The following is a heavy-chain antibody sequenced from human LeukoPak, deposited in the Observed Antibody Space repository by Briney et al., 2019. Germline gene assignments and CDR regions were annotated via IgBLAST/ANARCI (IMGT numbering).Heavy chain of an antibody. D-gene: IGHD6-13*01. V-gene: IGHV3-9*01. CDR1: GFTFDDYA. CDR3: AKGTSSSWSPPIDY. CDR2: ISWNSGSI. J-gene: IGHJ4*02. Sequence: GGSLRLSCAASGFTFDDYAMHWVRQAPGKGLEWVPGISWNSGSIGYADSVKGRFTISRDNAKNSLYLQMNSLRAEDTALYYCAKGTSSSWSPPIDYWGQGTLVTVSS.